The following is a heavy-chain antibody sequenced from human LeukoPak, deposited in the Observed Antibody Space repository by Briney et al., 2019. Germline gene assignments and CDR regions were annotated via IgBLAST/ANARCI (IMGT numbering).Heavy chain of an antibody. CDR1: GFTFSSYG. CDR2: IWYDGSNK. D-gene: IGHD4-11*01. Sequence: GGSLRLSCAASGFTFSSYGMHWVRQAPGKGLEWVAVIWYDGSNKYYADSVKGRFTISRDNSKNTLYLQMNSLRAEDTAVYYCAEAVYSNLRYYFDYWGQGTLVTVSS. V-gene: IGHV3-33*06. CDR3: AEAVYSNLRYYFDY. J-gene: IGHJ4*02.